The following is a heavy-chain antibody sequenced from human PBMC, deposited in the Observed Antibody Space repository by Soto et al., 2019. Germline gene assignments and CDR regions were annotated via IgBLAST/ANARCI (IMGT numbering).Heavy chain of an antibody. D-gene: IGHD4-17*01. CDR1: GGSISSHH. V-gene: IGHV4-59*11. Sequence: SETLSLTCTVSGGSISSHHWTWIRQSPGKGLEWVGYIDFSGTTHFNPSLKGRVAMSVDMSKIQFSLKVTAVTAADTAVYYCVRGYGDSYYSYGLDVWGQGTTVTVSS. J-gene: IGHJ6*02. CDR2: IDFSGTT. CDR3: VRGYGDSYYSYGLDV.